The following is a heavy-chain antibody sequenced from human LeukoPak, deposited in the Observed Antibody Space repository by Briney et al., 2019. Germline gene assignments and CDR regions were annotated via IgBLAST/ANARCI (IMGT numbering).Heavy chain of an antibody. CDR2: ISAYNGNT. D-gene: IGHD1-7*01. V-gene: IGHV1-18*01. CDR1: GYTFTSYG. J-gene: IGHJ4*02. Sequence: GASVKVSCKASGYTFTSYGISWVRQAPGQGLEWMGWISAYNGNTNYAQKLQGRVTMTTDTSTSTAYMELRSLRSDDTAVYYCARAEYNWNSFPYFDYWGQGTLVTVSS. CDR3: ARAEYNWNSFPYFDY.